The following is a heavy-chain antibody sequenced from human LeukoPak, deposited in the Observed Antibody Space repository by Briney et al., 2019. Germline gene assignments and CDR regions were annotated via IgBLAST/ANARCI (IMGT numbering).Heavy chain of an antibody. CDR3: AGAGGIRFRGTFDP. J-gene: IGHJ5*02. Sequence: PSETLSLTCAVYGGSFSGYYWSWIRQPPGKGLEWIGEINHSGSTNYNPSLKSRVTISVDTSKNQFSLKLSSVTAADTAVYYCAGAGGIRFRGTFDPWGQGTLVTVSS. V-gene: IGHV4-34*01. CDR1: GGSFSGYY. D-gene: IGHD3-16*01. CDR2: INHSGST.